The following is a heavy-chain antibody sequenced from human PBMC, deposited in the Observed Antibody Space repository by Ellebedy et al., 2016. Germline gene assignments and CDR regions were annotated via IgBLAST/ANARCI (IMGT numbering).Heavy chain of an antibody. CDR1: GFTFSNAW. V-gene: IGHV3-15*07. J-gene: IGHJ6*02. CDR3: TTERHSYYYGMDV. Sequence: GGSLRLSXAASGFTFSNAWMNRVRQAPGKGLEWVGRIKSKTDGGTTDYAAPVKGRFTISRDDSKHTLSLQMNSLQTEDTAVYYCTTERHSYYYGMDVWGRGTTVTVSS. CDR2: IKSKTDGGTT.